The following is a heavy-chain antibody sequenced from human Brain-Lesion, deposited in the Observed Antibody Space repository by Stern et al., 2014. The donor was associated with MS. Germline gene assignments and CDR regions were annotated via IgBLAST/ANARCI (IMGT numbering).Heavy chain of an antibody. D-gene: IGHD4-17*01. V-gene: IGHV4-61*02. CDR1: GGPISSHSYY. CDR2: IYASGNT. J-gene: IGHJ4*02. CDR3: ARDYGDLEFDL. Sequence: VHLVESGPGLVKPSQTLSLTCTVSGGPISSHSYYWSWIRQPAGKGLEWIGRIYASGNTNYNPSLKSRVSLSVDTSKNQLSLRLSSVTASDTAVYYCARDYGDLEFDLWGQGTLVTVSS.